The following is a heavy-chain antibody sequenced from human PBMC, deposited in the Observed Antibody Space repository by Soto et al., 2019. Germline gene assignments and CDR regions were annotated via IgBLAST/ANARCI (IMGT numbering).Heavy chain of an antibody. Sequence: SETLSLTCTVSGGSISSNNYYWGWIRQPPGKGLEWIGSIYYSGNTYYNPSLESRVTISMDTSKNQFSLKLSSVTTADTAVYYCARARRTESHYDTSGYTAEYFQYWGQGTLVT. CDR1: GGSISSNNYY. CDR3: ARARRTESHYDTSGYTAEYFQY. J-gene: IGHJ1*01. CDR2: IYYSGNT. D-gene: IGHD3-22*01. V-gene: IGHV4-39*01.